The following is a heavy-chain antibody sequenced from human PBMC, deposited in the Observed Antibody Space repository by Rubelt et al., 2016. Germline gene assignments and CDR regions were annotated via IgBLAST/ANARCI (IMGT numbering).Heavy chain of an antibody. V-gene: IGHV4-34*01. CDR3: ASRATLQLGYYGMDV. CDR2: INHSGST. Sequence: QVQLQQWGAGLLKPSETLSLTCAVYGGSFSGYYWSWIRQPPGKGLEWIGEINHSGSTNYNPSPKGRFTIPVDTSKNSVSLKLSSVTAADTAVYYCASRATLQLGYYGMDVWGQGTTVTVSS. J-gene: IGHJ6*02. CDR1: GGSFSGYY. D-gene: IGHD4-11*01.